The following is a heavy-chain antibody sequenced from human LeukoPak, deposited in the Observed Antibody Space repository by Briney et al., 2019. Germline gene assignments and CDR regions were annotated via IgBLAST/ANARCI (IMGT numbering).Heavy chain of an antibody. CDR3: ARDRLQLRPGDAFDI. J-gene: IGHJ3*02. D-gene: IGHD1-7*01. CDR1: GYTFTGYY. CDR2: INPNSGGT. V-gene: IGHV1-2*02. Sequence: ASVTVSFKTSGYTFTGYYMHWVRQAPGQGLEWMGWINPNSGGTNYAQKFQGRVTMTRDMSTSTVYMDLTSLRSEDTAVYYCARDRLQLRPGDAFDIWGQGTMVTVSS.